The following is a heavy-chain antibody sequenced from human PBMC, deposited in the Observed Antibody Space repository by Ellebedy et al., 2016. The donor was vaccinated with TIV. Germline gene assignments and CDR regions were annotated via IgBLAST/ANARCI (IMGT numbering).Heavy chain of an antibody. CDR2: ISYDGSNK. CDR1: GFTFSSYA. J-gene: IGHJ6*02. Sequence: GGSLRLSCAASGFTFSSYAMHWVRQAPGKGLEWVAVISYDGSNKYYADSVKGRFTISSDNSKNTLYLQMNSLRAEDTAVYYCASHYGSGSYYSEFRGMDVWGQGTTVTVSS. CDR3: ASHYGSGSYYSEFRGMDV. V-gene: IGHV3-30-3*01. D-gene: IGHD3-10*01.